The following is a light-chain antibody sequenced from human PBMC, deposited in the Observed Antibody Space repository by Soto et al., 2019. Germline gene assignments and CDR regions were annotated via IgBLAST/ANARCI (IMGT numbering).Light chain of an antibody. CDR3: QSYDSSLSAVV. V-gene: IGLV1-40*01. J-gene: IGLJ2*01. Sequence: QSVLTQPPSVSGAPGQRVTISCTGSSSNIGAGFDVYWYQHLPGTVPKLLIYDNTNRPSGVPDRFSGSKSGTSASLAITGLQAEDEADYYCQSYDSSLSAVVFGGVTKVTVL. CDR1: SSNIGAGFD. CDR2: DNT.